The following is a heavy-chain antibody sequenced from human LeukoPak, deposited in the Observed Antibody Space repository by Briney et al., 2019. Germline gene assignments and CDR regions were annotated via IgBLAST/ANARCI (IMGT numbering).Heavy chain of an antibody. CDR2: IRYDGNIK. Sequence: GGSLRLSCGASGFTFSSYGMLWVRQSPGKGLEWVAFIRYDGNIKFYADSVKGRFTISRDNAKNSLYLQMNSLRAEDTAVYYCARSSSWYNYFDYWGQGTLVTVSS. J-gene: IGHJ4*02. CDR3: ARSSSWYNYFDY. D-gene: IGHD6-13*01. V-gene: IGHV3-30*02. CDR1: GFTFSSYG.